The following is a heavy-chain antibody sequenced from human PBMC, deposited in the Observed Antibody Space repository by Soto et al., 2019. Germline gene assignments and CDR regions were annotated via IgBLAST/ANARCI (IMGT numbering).Heavy chain of an antibody. D-gene: IGHD2-2*03. CDR2: ISSSSNYI. Sequence: EVQLVESGGGLVKPGGSLRLSCAASGFVFSGYNMNWVRQAPGKGLEWVSSISSSSNYIYYADSVKGRFTISRDNAKNSLYLYMNSLRAEDTAVYYCASGSAIDYWGQGTLVTVSS. CDR3: ASGSAIDY. J-gene: IGHJ4*02. CDR1: GFVFSGYN. V-gene: IGHV3-21*01.